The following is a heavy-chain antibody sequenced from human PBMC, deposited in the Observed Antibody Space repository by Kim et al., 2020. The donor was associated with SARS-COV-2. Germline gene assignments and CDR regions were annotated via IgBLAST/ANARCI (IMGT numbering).Heavy chain of an antibody. CDR2: INPSGGST. CDR1: GYTFTSYY. CDR3: ARWGVSVERGKNYFDY. Sequence: ASVKVSCKASGYTFTSYYMHWVRQAPGQGLEWMGIINPSGGSTSYAQKFQGRVTMTRDTSTSTVYMELSSLRSEDTAVYYCARWGVSVERGKNYFDYWGQGTLVTVSS. D-gene: IGHD3-16*01. V-gene: IGHV1-46*01. J-gene: IGHJ4*02.